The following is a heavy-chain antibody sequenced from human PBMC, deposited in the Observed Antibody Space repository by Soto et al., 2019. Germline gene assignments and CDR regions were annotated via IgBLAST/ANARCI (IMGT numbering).Heavy chain of an antibody. D-gene: IGHD4-17*01. CDR1: GYTFTSYY. V-gene: IGHV1-46*01. CDR3: AREGTVTTPFDY. Sequence: QVQLVQSGAEVKKPGASVKVSCKASGYTFTSYYMPWVRQAPGQGLEWMGIINPSGGSTSYAQKFQGRVTMTRDTSTSTVYMELSSLRSEDTAVYYCAREGTVTTPFDYWGQGTLVTVSS. J-gene: IGHJ4*02. CDR2: INPSGGST.